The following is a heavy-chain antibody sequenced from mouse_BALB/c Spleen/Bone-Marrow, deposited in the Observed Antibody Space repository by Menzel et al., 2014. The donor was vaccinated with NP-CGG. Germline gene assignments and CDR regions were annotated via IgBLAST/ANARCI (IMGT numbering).Heavy chain of an antibody. Sequence: VQLQQPGPELVKPGASMKISCKASGYSFTGYTMHWVKQSHGKNLEWIGHINPYNGGTSQNQKFKGKATLTVDKSSSTAYMELLSLTSEDSAVYYCARHGYGNYVAMDYWGQGTSVTVSS. J-gene: IGHJ4*01. CDR2: INPYNGGT. V-gene: IGHV1-26*01. D-gene: IGHD2-10*02. CDR1: GYSFTGYT. CDR3: ARHGYGNYVAMDY.